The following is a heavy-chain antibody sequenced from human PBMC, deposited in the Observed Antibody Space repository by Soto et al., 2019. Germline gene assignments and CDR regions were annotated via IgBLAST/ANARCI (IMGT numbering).Heavy chain of an antibody. D-gene: IGHD5-12*01. CDR2: IYYSGST. CDR1: GGSISSGGYY. V-gene: IGHV4-31*03. Sequence: QEQLQQWGAGLLKPSETLSLTCTVSGGSISSGGYYWSWIRQHPGKGLEWIGYIYYSGSTYYNPSLKSRVTISVDTSKNQFSLKLSSVTAADTAVYYCAIYSGYDWVGGAHAFDIWGQGTMVTVSS. J-gene: IGHJ3*02. CDR3: AIYSGYDWVGGAHAFDI.